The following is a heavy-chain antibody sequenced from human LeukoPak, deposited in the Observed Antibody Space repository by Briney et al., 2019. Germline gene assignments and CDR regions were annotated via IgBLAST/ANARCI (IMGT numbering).Heavy chain of an antibody. D-gene: IGHD6-19*01. V-gene: IGHV3-30-3*01. CDR1: GFTFSSYA. CDR3: ARTREQWQVLDY. Sequence: PGGSLRLSCAASGFTFSSYAMHWVRQAPGKGLEWVAVISYDGSNKYYADSVKGRFTVSRDNSKNMVYLQMNSLRAEDTAVYYCARTREQWQVLDYWGQGTLVIVSS. J-gene: IGHJ4*02. CDR2: ISYDGSNK.